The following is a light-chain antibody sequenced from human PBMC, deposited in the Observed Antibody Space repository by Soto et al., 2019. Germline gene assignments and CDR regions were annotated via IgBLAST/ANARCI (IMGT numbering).Light chain of an antibody. CDR2: DVS. CDR1: SSDVGGYNY. Sequence: QSVLTQPASVSGSPGQSITISCTGTSSDVGGYNYVSWYQQHPGKAPKLMISDVSNWPSGVSNRFSGSKSGDTASLTISGLQAEDEADYYCSSYTSSSTLLFGGGTKLTVL. CDR3: SSYTSSSTLL. J-gene: IGLJ2*01. V-gene: IGLV2-14*03.